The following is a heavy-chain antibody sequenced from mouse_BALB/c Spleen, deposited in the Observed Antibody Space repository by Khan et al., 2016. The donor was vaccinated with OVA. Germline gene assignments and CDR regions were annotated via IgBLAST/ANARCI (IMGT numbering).Heavy chain of an antibody. CDR3: SRSDI. CDR1: RFTITSYG. V-gene: IGHV5-6-3*01. D-gene: IGHD1-3*01. Sequence: EVQLVESGGGLVQPGRSLKRSCAVSRFTITSYGMSSVRQTPDKRLELVATIDSNGGSTDSPDSVKRRFTISRDNAKNARDMQMRSLTDEDATLYCCSRSDIWGQGTTLTVSS. CDR2: IDSNGGST. J-gene: IGHJ2*01.